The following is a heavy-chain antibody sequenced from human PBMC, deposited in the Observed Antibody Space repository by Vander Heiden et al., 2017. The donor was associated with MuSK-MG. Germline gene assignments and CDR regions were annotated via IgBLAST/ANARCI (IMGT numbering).Heavy chain of an antibody. Sequence: QLQLQESGPGLVKPSETLSLTCTVSGGSISSSSYYWGWIRQPPGKGLEWIGSIYYSGSTYYNPSLKSRVTISVDTSKNQFSRKLSSVTAADTAVYYCARLYDSSGYYFEADAFDIWGQGTMVTVSS. J-gene: IGHJ3*02. CDR3: ARLYDSSGYYFEADAFDI. D-gene: IGHD3-22*01. CDR2: IYYSGST. V-gene: IGHV4-39*01. CDR1: GGSISSSSYY.